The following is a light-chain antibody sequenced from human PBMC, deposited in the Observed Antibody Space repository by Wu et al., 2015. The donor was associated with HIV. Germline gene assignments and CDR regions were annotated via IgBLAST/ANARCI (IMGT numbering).Light chain of an antibody. V-gene: IGKV3-15*01. J-gene: IGKJ1*01. CDR2: DAS. CDR1: QYVGKK. Sequence: TQSPATLSVSPGQRATLSCRASQYVGKKLAWYQQKFGQAPRLLIHDASTRATDIPARFSGFGSGTEFNLTIGGLQSEDFAIYFCQQCNTWPWTFGQGTKVEVK. CDR3: QQCNTWPWT.